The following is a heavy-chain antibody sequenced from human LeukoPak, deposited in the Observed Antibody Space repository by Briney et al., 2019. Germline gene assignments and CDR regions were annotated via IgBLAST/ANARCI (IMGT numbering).Heavy chain of an antibody. Sequence: SETLSLTCTVSGGSISSSSYYWGWIRQPPGKGLEWIGSIYYSGSTYYNPSLKSRVTISVDTSKNQFSLKLSSVTAADTAVYYCARMTYRYFDYWGQGTLVTVSS. CDR2: IYYSGST. V-gene: IGHV4-39*07. CDR1: GGSISSSSYY. J-gene: IGHJ4*02. D-gene: IGHD4-11*01. CDR3: ARMTYRYFDY.